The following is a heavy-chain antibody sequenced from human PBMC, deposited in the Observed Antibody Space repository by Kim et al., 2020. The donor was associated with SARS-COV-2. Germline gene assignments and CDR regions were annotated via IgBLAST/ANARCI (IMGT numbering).Heavy chain of an antibody. J-gene: IGHJ4*02. CDR2: T. V-gene: IGHV3-23*01. CDR3: TKSYSSSPAEY. D-gene: IGHD6-13*01. Sequence: TYDADSVKGRFTISRDNPKNTLYLQINSLRAEDTAVFYCTKSYSSSPAEYWGQGTLVTVSS.